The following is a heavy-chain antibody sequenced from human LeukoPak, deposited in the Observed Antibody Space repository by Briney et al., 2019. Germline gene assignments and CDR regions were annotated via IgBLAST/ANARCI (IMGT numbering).Heavy chain of an antibody. D-gene: IGHD1-26*01. CDR2: IDNDGSDT. Sequence: GGSLRLSCAASGFTFRSYWMHWVRQAPGKGLVWVSRIDNDGSDTIYADSVKGRFAISRDNAKNTLYLQMDSLGVEDTAVYYCGRDLMGSIDYWGQGTLVTVSS. J-gene: IGHJ4*02. CDR1: GFTFRSYW. V-gene: IGHV3-74*01. CDR3: GRDLMGSIDY.